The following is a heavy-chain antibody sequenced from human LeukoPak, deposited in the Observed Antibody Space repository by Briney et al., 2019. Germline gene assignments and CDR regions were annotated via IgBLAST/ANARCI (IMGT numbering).Heavy chain of an antibody. V-gene: IGHV1-2*02. CDR3: ARDYCDSSDEIYYYCFMDV. Sequence: ASVKVSCKASGYTFTCYYMHWVRQAPGQGLEWMGWITPNSGGTNYAQKFQGRVTMTRDTSKRTVYMALRSLSSDDTAVYHCARDYCDSSDEIYYYCFMDVWGKG. J-gene: IGHJ6*03. CDR2: ITPNSGGT. D-gene: IGHD3-22*01. CDR1: GYTFTCYY.